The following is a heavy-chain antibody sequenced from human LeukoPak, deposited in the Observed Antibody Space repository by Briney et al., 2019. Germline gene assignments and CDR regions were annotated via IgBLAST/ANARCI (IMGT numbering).Heavy chain of an antibody. D-gene: IGHD3-10*01. V-gene: IGHV3-64*01. CDR2: ISSNGGST. J-gene: IGHJ2*01. Sequence: PGGSLRLSCAASGSTFGSFAMHWVRQAPGKGLEYVSAISSNGGSTYYANSVKGRFTISRDNSKNTLYLQMGSLRAEDKAVYYCARDVGDPRWFFDLWGRGTLVTVSS. CDR3: ARDVGDPRWFFDL. CDR1: GSTFGSFA.